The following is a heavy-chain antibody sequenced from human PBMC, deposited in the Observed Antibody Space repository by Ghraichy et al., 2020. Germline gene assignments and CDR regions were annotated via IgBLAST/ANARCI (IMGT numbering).Heavy chain of an antibody. CDR1: GYTFTSYY. D-gene: IGHD6-19*01. Sequence: ASVKVSCKASGYTFTSYYMHWVRQAPGQGLEWMGIINPSGGSTSYAQKFQGRVTMTRDTSTSTVYMELSSLRSEDTAVYYCARHSDLGHYSSGWYRIDPWGQGTLVTVSS. CDR2: INPSGGST. J-gene: IGHJ5*02. V-gene: IGHV1-46*01. CDR3: ARHSDLGHYSSGWYRIDP.